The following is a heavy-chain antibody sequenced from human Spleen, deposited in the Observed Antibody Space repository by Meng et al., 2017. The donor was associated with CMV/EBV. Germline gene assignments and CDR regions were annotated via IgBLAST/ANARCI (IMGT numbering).Heavy chain of an antibody. V-gene: IGHV3-30-3*01. CDR1: GFSFGAYG. Sequence: GGSLRLSCAASGFSFGAYGLHWVRQAPGKGLEWVASISYDGNSKNYTDSVKGQFTISRDKTKKTVYLEMRNLRLEDTAAYYCARDSGSGNYYYYGMDVWGQGTTVTVSS. CDR3: ARDSGSGNYYYYGMDV. J-gene: IGHJ6*02. D-gene: IGHD3-10*01. CDR2: ISYDGNSK.